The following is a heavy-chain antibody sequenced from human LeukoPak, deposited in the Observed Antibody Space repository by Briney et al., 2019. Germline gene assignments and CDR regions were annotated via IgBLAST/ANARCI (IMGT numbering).Heavy chain of an antibody. Sequence: ASGEGLRKASGYTFTSYGISWVRQAPGQGLELMGWISAYNGNSYYAQKLQGRVTMTTDTSTSTAYMELRSLRSDDTAVYYCAREAQQLVTIYFDYWGQGTLVTVSS. CDR3: AREAQQLVTIYFDY. V-gene: IGHV1-18*01. J-gene: IGHJ4*02. D-gene: IGHD6-13*01. CDR1: GYTFTSYG. CDR2: ISAYNGNS.